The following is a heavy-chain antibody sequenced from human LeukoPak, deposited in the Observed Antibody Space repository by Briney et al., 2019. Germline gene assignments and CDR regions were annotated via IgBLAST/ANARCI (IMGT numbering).Heavy chain of an antibody. CDR1: GGSISSSSYY. CDR3: ARRVRGVNDAFDI. V-gene: IGHV4-39*01. D-gene: IGHD3-10*01. Sequence: SETLSLTCTVSGGSISSSSYYWGWIRQPPGKGLEWIGSIYYSGSTYYNPSLKSRVTISVDTSKNQFSLRLSSVTAADTAAFYCARRVRGVNDAFDIWGQGTVVIVSS. J-gene: IGHJ3*02. CDR2: IYYSGST.